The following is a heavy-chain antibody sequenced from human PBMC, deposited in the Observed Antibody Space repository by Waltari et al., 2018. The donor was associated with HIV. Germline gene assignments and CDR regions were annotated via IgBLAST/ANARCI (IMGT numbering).Heavy chain of an antibody. J-gene: IGHJ5*02. CDR1: GGTFSSYA. CDR3: ASSVPDVVAATLSWFDP. Sequence: QVQLVQSGAEVKKPGSSVKVSCKASGGTFSSYAISWVRQAPGQGLEWMGGIIPIFGTANYAQKFQGRVTITADKSTSTAYMELSSLRSEDTAVYYCASSVPDVVAATLSWFDPWGQGTLVTVSS. CDR2: IIPIFGTA. V-gene: IGHV1-69*06. D-gene: IGHD2-15*01.